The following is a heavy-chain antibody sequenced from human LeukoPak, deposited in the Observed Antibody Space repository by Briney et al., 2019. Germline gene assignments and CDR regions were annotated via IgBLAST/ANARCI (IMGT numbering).Heavy chain of an antibody. V-gene: IGHV4-34*01. J-gene: IGHJ4*02. CDR1: GGSFSGYY. Sequence: SETLSLTCAVYGGSFSGYYWSWIRQPPGKGLEWIGEINHSGSTNYNPSLKSRVTISVDTSKNQFSLKLSSVTAADTAVYYCARSSYYDSSADYWGQGTLVTVSS. CDR3: ARSSYYDSSADY. CDR2: INHSGST. D-gene: IGHD3-22*01.